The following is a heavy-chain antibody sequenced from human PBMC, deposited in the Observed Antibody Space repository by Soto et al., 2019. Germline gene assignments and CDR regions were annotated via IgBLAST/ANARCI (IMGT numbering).Heavy chain of an antibody. CDR2: IIPIVGTA. D-gene: IGHD1-7*01. Sequence: SGKVSSKASGVTVSSYAISWVRHAPWQGLEWRGGIIPIVGTANYAQKLHGRVTITADESTSTAYRDPSCLRSDDTAVYYRARHLGPYNWNYSYFDYWGQGTLVTDS. J-gene: IGHJ4*02. V-gene: IGHV1-69*13. CDR1: GVTVSSYA. CDR3: ARHLGPYNWNYSYFDY.